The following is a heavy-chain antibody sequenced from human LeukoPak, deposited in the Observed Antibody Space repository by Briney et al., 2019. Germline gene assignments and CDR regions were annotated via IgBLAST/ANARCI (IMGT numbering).Heavy chain of an antibody. Sequence: GGSLRLSCAASGFTFSSYAMHWARQAPGKGLEWVAVISYDGSNKYYADSVKGRFTISRDNSKNTLYLQMNSLRAEDTAVYYCARDQHDFWSFGAFDIWGQGTMVTVSS. CDR3: ARDQHDFWSFGAFDI. CDR2: ISYDGSNK. D-gene: IGHD3-3*01. CDR1: GFTFSSYA. J-gene: IGHJ3*02. V-gene: IGHV3-30-3*01.